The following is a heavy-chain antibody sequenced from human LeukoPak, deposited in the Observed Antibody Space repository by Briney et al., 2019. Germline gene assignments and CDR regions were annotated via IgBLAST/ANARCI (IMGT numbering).Heavy chain of an antibody. Sequence: GGSLRLSCAASGFTFSSNWMHWVRQAPGKGLVWVSRINSDGSSTSYADSVKGRFTISRDNAKNTLYLQMNSLRAEDTAVYYCARDKSTGKYFDLWGRGTLVTVSS. CDR1: GFTFSSNW. V-gene: IGHV3-74*01. CDR3: ARDKSTGKYFDL. J-gene: IGHJ2*01. D-gene: IGHD2/OR15-2a*01. CDR2: INSDGSST.